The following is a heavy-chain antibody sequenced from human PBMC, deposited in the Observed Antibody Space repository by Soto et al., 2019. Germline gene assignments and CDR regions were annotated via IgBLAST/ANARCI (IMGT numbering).Heavy chain of an antibody. J-gene: IGHJ5*02. CDR2: IWYDGSNK. CDR1: GFTFSSYG. Sequence: PGGSLRLSCAASGFTFSSYGMHWVRQAPGKGLEWVAVIWYDGSNKYYADSVKGRFTISRDNSKNTLYLQMNSLRAEDTAVYYCARDLGSSSPPQNWFDPRGQGTLVTVSS. CDR3: ARDLGSSSPPQNWFDP. D-gene: IGHD6-13*01. V-gene: IGHV3-33*01.